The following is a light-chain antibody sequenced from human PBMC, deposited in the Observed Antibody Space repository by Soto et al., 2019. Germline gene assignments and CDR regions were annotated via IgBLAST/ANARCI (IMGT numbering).Light chain of an antibody. CDR3: QQFNSFPLT. J-gene: IGKJ3*01. CDR1: QGIGTT. CDR2: EDS. V-gene: IGKV1-13*02. Sequence: AIQLTQSPSSLSESVGARITITCRASQGIGTTLAWYQQKPGKPPKLLIYEDSNLESGVPSRFSGSGSGTEFTLTISSLQPEDFATYSCQQFNSFPLTFGPGTKVDIK.